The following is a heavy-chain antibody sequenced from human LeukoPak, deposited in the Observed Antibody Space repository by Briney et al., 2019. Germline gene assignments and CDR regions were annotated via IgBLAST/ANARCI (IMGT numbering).Heavy chain of an antibody. V-gene: IGHV1-46*01. CDR3: ARTSYSTTRYMDV. CDR1: GFTFTSYY. J-gene: IGHJ6*03. CDR2: INPNGGGT. Sequence: ASVKVSCKASGFTFTSYYIHWVRQAPGQGLEWMGIINPNGGGTIYAQKFQGRVTITRDMSTSTVYMELSSLRSEDTAVYYCARTSYSTTRYMDVWGKGTTVTVSS. D-gene: IGHD2/OR15-2a*01.